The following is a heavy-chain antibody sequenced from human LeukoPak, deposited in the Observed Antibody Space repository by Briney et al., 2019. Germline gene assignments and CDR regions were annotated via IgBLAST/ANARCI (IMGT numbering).Heavy chain of an antibody. Sequence: GASVKVSCKASGYTFTGYYMHWVRQAPGQVLEWMGWINPNSGGTNYAQKFQGRVTMTRDTSISTAYMELSRLRSDDTAVYYCASGPNYYDSSGCYNDYWGQGTLVTVSS. CDR1: GYTFTGYY. D-gene: IGHD3-22*01. V-gene: IGHV1-2*02. CDR2: INPNSGGT. CDR3: ASGPNYYDSSGCYNDY. J-gene: IGHJ4*02.